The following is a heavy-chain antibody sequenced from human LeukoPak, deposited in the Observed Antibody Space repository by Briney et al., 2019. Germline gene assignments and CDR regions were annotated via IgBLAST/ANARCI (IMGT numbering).Heavy chain of an antibody. CDR2: ISGSGGST. Sequence: PGGSLRLSCAASGFTFSSYAMSWVRQAPGKGLEWVSAISGSGGSTYYADSVKGRFTISRDNSKNTLYLQMNSLRAEDTAVYYRAKGRFEIASAGGNFDYWGQGTLVTVSS. D-gene: IGHD6-13*01. CDR1: GFTFSSYA. V-gene: IGHV3-23*01. J-gene: IGHJ4*02. CDR3: AKGRFEIASAGGNFDY.